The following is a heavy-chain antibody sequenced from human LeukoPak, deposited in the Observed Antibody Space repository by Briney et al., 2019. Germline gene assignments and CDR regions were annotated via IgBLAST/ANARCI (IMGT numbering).Heavy chain of an antibody. CDR1: GFSVSSNY. V-gene: IGHV3-53*01. J-gene: IGHJ4*02. CDR3: ASHWELRY. Sequence: GGSLRLSCAASGFSVSSNYMNWVRQAPGKGLEWVSVVNSGGSTYYADSVKGRFTISRDNSKNTLYLQMNNLRAEDTAVYYCASHWELRYWGQGTLVTVSS. D-gene: IGHD1-26*01. CDR2: VNSGGST.